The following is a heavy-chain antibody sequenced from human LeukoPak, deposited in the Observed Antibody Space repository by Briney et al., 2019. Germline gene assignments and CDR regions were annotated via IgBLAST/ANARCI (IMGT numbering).Heavy chain of an antibody. D-gene: IGHD2-21*01. V-gene: IGHV3-7*01. CDR1: GFTFSNYW. J-gene: IGHJ4*02. CDR3: ARDGRATYSFDY. Sequence: PGGSLRLSCAASGFTFSNYWMSWVRQAPGKGLEWVANIKQDGSEKYYVDSVKGRFTISRDNAKNSLYLQMNSLRAEDTAVYYCARDGRATYSFDYWGQGTLVTVSS. CDR2: IKQDGSEK.